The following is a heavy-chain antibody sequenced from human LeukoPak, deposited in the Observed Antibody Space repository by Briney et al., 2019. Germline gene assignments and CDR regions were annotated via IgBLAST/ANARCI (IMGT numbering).Heavy chain of an antibody. CDR2: ISSSGSTI. Sequence: GGSLRLSCAASGFTLSAYYMSWIRQPPGKGLEWVSYISSSGSTISNADSVKGRFTISKDNAKNSLSLQMSSLRAEDTAVYYCARGGVKSSGYVSWGQGALVTVSP. D-gene: IGHD5-12*01. CDR3: ARGGVKSSGYVS. J-gene: IGHJ5*02. CDR1: GFTLSAYY. V-gene: IGHV3-11*01.